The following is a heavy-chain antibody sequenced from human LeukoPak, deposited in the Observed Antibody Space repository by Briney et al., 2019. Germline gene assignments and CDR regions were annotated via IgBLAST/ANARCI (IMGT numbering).Heavy chain of an antibody. CDR1: GFSYG. CDR3: AKRGAEVGTTVAPGDY. D-gene: IGHD1-26*01. J-gene: IGHJ4*02. CDR2: ISGSGDST. Sequence: GGSLRLSCAASGFSYGVSWLRQAPGKGLEWVSAISGSGDSTYYADSVKGQFTISRDNSKNTLYLQMNSLRAEDTAIYYCAKRGAEVGTTVAPGDYWGQGTLVTVSS. V-gene: IGHV3-23*01.